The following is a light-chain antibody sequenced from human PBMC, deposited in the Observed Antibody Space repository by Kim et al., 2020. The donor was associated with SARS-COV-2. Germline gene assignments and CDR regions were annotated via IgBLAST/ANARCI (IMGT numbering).Light chain of an antibody. CDR3: QAWDSSTVV. Sequence: VSPGQTASVTCSGDKLGDKYACWYQQKPGQSPMLVIYQDSKRPSGIPERFSGSNSGNTATLTISGTQAMDEADYYCQAWDSSTVVFGGGTQLTVL. V-gene: IGLV3-1*01. CDR1: KLGDKY. J-gene: IGLJ2*01. CDR2: QDS.